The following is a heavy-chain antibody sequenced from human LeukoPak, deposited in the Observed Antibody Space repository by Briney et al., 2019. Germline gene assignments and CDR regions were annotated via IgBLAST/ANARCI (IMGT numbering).Heavy chain of an antibody. Sequence: KTSETLSLTCTVSSGSISPYYWSWIRQPPGKGLGWIGYIYYSGNTNYNPSLKNRVTISVDTSKNQFSLKLSSVTAADTAVYYCAREGTTDWFDPWGQGTLVTVSS. V-gene: IGHV4-59*01. CDR3: AREGTTDWFDP. CDR2: IYYSGNT. CDR1: SGSISPYY. J-gene: IGHJ5*02. D-gene: IGHD2/OR15-2a*01.